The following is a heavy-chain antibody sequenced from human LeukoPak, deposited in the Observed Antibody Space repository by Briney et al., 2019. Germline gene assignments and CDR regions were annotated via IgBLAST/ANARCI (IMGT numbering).Heavy chain of an antibody. CDR3: ARESFSGWYYFDY. CDR1: GYIFTSYG. D-gene: IGHD6-19*01. J-gene: IGHJ4*02. CDR2: ISAYNGNI. Sequence: ASVKVSCKASGYIFTSYGISWVRQAPGQGLEWMGWISAYNGNINYAQKFQGRVTMTTDTSTSTAYMDLRSLRSDDTAVYYCARESFSGWYYFDYWGQGTLVTVSS. V-gene: IGHV1-18*01.